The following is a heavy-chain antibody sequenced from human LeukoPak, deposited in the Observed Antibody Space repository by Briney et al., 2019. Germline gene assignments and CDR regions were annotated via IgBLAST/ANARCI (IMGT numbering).Heavy chain of an antibody. J-gene: IGHJ5*02. CDR1: GFTFSSYG. CDR3: ARHRVRIAAAGTPPRGWFDP. Sequence: GGSLRPSCAASGFTFSSYGMHWVRQAPGKGLEWVAYIPYDGSNEQYADSVKGGFSISRDSSQNISYLQLNSLSADDTAVYYCARHRVRIAAAGTPPRGWFDPWGQGTLVPVSS. CDR2: IPYDGSNE. V-gene: IGHV3-30*19. D-gene: IGHD6-13*01.